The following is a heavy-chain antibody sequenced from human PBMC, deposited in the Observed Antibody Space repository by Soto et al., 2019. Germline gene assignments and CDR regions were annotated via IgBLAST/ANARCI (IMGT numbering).Heavy chain of an antibody. CDR2: IIPILGIA. J-gene: IGHJ3*02. CDR1: GCAFESYT. D-gene: IGHD2-15*01. V-gene: IGHV1-69*16. Sequence: GASGEVSGEGSGCAFESYTDSWGREGPGEGVEWMGRIIPILGIANYAQKFQGRVTITTDESTSTAYTELSRLRSDDTAVYYCAGGSVVAATLDAFDIWGQGTMVTVSS. CDR3: AGGSVVAATLDAFDI.